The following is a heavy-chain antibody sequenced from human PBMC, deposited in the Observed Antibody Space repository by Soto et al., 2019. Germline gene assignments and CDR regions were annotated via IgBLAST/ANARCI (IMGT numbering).Heavy chain of an antibody. CDR3: ARNPEW. Sequence: TLSLTCTVSGGSISSGGYYWSWIRQHPGKGLEWIGYIYNSGSTYYNASLKSRVTISADTSRNQFSLQMNSVTAADTAVYYCARNPEWWAQRTMVTVSS. CDR1: GGSISSGGYY. CDR2: IYNSGST. D-gene: IGHD2-8*01. J-gene: IGHJ3*01. V-gene: IGHV4-31*03.